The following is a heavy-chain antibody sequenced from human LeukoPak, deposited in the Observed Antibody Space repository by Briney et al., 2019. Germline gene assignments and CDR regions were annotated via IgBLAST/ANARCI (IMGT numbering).Heavy chain of an antibody. CDR2: IYHSGST. D-gene: IGHD6-13*01. Sequence: SQTLSLTCAVSGGSISSGGYSWSWIRQPPGKGLEWIGYIYHSGSTNYNPSLKSRVTISVDTSKNQFSLKLSSVTAADTAVYYCARDLGYSSLNNWFDPWGQGTLVTVSS. V-gene: IGHV4-30-2*01. J-gene: IGHJ5*02. CDR3: ARDLGYSSLNNWFDP. CDR1: GGSISSGGYS.